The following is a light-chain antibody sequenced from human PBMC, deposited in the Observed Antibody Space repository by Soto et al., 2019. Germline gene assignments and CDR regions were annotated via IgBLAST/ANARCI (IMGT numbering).Light chain of an antibody. CDR2: KAS. Sequence: SAAAVSAPIAERVPITCRASQSISSWVAWYQQKPGEAPKLLIYKASYLESGVPSRFSGSGSGTEFTLTISSLQPEDFATYYCLQHNSYPPTCGQGTKVDIK. V-gene: IGKV1-5*03. CDR3: LQHNSYPPT. CDR1: QSISSW. J-gene: IGKJ1*01.